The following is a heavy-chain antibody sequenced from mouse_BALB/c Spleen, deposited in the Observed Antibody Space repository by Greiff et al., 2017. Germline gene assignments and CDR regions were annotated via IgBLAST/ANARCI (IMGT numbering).Heavy chain of an antibody. D-gene: IGHD2-4*01. CDR3: AREEGEYDYGFAY. CDR1: GFTFSSYA. Sequence: EVMLVESGGGLVKPGGSLKLSCAASGFTFSSYAMSWVRQTPEKRLEWVASISSGGSTYYPDSVKGRFTISRDNARNILYLQMSSLRSEDTAMYYCAREEGEYDYGFAYWGQGTLVTVSA. CDR2: ISSGGST. J-gene: IGHJ3*01. V-gene: IGHV5-6-5*01.